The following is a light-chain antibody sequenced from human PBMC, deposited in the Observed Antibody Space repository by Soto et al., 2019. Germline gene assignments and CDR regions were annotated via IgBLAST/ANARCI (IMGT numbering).Light chain of an antibody. V-gene: IGKV3D-20*01. J-gene: IGKJ5*01. CDR3: QHYGSSPPIT. CDR1: QSVSSSY. CDR2: DAS. Sequence: EIVLTQSPATLSLSPGERATLSCGASQSVSSSYLAWYQQKPGLAPRHLIYDASSRATGIPDRFSDSGSGTDFTLTISRLEPEDFAVYYCQHYGSSPPITFGQGTRLEIK.